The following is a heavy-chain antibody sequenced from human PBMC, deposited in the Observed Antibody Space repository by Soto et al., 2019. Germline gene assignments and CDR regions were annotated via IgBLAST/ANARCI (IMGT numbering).Heavy chain of an antibody. CDR2: INPSGGST. V-gene: IGHV1-46*04. D-gene: IGHD3-22*01. CDR1: GYTFTSYY. CDR3: AGRRHIYYYDSSPGFGY. J-gene: IGHJ4*02. Sequence: QVQLVQSGAEVKKPGASVKVSCKASGYTFTSYYMHWLRQAPGQGLEWLGIINPSGGSTSYAQKLQGRVTMLRDTSTCKFNVELSSLKSEDTAVYYCAGRRHIYYYDSSPGFGYWGQGTLVTVFS.